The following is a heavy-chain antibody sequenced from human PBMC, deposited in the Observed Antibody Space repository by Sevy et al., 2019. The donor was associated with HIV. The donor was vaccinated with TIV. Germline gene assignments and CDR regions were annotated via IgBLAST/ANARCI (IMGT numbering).Heavy chain of an antibody. V-gene: IGHV3-30*04. CDR2: ISYDGSNK. J-gene: IGHJ6*02. D-gene: IGHD3-3*01. CDR3: ARDQARPSGYYSIFYYYYGMDV. Sequence: GGSLRLSCAASGFTFSSYAMHWVRQAPGKGLEWVAVISYDGSNKYYADSVKGRFTISRDNSKKTLYLQMNSLRAEESAVYYCARDQARPSGYYSIFYYYYGMDVWGQGTTVTVSS. CDR1: GFTFSSYA.